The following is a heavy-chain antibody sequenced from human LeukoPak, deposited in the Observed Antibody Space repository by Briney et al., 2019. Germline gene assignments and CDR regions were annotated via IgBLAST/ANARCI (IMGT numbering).Heavy chain of an antibody. V-gene: IGHV3-53*01. CDR3: ARGGYYDSSGWDFDY. D-gene: IGHD3-22*01. J-gene: IGHJ4*02. CDR2: IYSGGST. CDR1: RFTVSRNY. Sequence: GGSLRLSCAASRFTVSRNYMTWVRQAPGNGLEWVSVIYSGGSTYYADSVKGRFTISRDNAKNSLYLQMISLRAEDTAVYYCARGGYYDSSGWDFDYWGQGTLVTVSS.